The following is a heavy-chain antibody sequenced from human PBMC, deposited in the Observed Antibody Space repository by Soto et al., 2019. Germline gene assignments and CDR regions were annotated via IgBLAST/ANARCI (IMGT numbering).Heavy chain of an antibody. J-gene: IGHJ4*02. D-gene: IGHD2-15*01. CDR2: IIPIFGTA. V-gene: IGHV1-69*06. Sequence: SVKVSCKASGGTFSSYAISWVRQAPGQGLEWMGGIIPIFGTANYAQKFQGRVTITADKSTSTAYMELSSLRSEDTAVYYCARFGGHIGNFDYWGQGTLVTVSS. CDR1: GGTFSSYA. CDR3: ARFGGHIGNFDY.